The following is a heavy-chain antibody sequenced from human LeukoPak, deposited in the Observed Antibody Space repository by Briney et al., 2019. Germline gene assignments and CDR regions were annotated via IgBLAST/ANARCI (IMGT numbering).Heavy chain of an antibody. CDR3: ARSPGGSPVYYMDV. CDR2: ISGYNGNT. V-gene: IGHV1-18*04. CDR1: GYTFTTYG. Sequence: HEASVTVSCKASGYTFTTYGISWVRQAPGQGLEWMGWISGYNGNTNSAQKLQGRVTMTTDTYTSTAYMELRSLRSDDTAVYYCARSPGGSPVYYMDVWGKGTTVTVSS. J-gene: IGHJ6*03. D-gene: IGHD3-10*01.